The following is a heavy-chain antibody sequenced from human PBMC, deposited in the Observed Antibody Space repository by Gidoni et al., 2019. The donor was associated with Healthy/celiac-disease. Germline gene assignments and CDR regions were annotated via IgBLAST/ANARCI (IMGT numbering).Heavy chain of an antibody. V-gene: IGHV3-49*03. Sequence: EVQLVESGGGLVQTGRSLRLSCTASGFTFGDYAMSWFRQAPGKGLGWVGFIRSKAYGGTTEYAASVKGRFTISRDDSKSIAYLQMNSLKTEDTAVYYCTRGYCSSTSCYVLDYWGQGTLVTVSS. CDR2: IRSKAYGGTT. CDR3: TRGYCSSTSCYVLDY. CDR1: GFTFGDYA. D-gene: IGHD2-2*01. J-gene: IGHJ4*02.